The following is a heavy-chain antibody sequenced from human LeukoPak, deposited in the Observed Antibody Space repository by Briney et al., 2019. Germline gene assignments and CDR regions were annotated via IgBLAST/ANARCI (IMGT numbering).Heavy chain of an antibody. CDR3: ARDLPPYTRLGYCSGGSCTGLDAFDI. D-gene: IGHD2-15*01. V-gene: IGHV1-18*01. CDR2: ISAYNGNT. Sequence: ASVKVSCKASGYTFTSYGISWVRQAPGQGLEWMGWISAYNGNTNYARKLQGRVTMTTDTSTSTAYMELRSLRSDDTAVYYCARDLPPYTRLGYCSGGSCTGLDAFDIWGQGTMVTVSS. CDR1: GYTFTSYG. J-gene: IGHJ3*02.